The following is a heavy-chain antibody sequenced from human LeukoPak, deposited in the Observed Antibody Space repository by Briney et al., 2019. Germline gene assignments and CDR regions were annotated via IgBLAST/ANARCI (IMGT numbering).Heavy chain of an antibody. CDR3: AKVLTGSQDY. D-gene: IGHD7-27*01. CDR1: GFTFSSYS. V-gene: IGHV3-21*04. Sequence: GGSLRLSCAASGFTFSSYSMNWVRQAPGKGLEWVSSISSSSSYIYYPDSVRGRFTISRDNSKNTVYLQMKSLRAEDTAVYFCAKVLTGSQDYWGQGTLVTVSS. CDR2: ISSSSSYI. J-gene: IGHJ4*02.